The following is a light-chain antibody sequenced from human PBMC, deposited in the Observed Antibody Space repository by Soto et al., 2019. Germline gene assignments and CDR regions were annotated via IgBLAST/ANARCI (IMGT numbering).Light chain of an antibody. Sequence: QSALTQPRSVSGSPGQSVTISCTATSSDVGGYNFVSWYQQYPGKAPRLMIYDVNKRSSGVLDRFSGSKSGNTASLTISGVQAEDEADYYCCSYGETFYVFGTGTKLTVL. CDR1: SSDVGGYNF. CDR2: DVN. CDR3: CSYGETFYV. J-gene: IGLJ1*01. V-gene: IGLV2-11*01.